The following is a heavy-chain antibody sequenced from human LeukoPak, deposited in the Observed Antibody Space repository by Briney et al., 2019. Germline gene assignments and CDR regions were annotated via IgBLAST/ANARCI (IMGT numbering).Heavy chain of an antibody. Sequence: ASVKVSCKASGGTFSSYAISWVRQAPGQGLEWMGGIIPIFGTANYAQKFQGRVTITTDESTRTAYMELSSLRSEDTAVYYCARGFTMVREYAFDIWGQGTMVTVSS. J-gene: IGHJ3*02. V-gene: IGHV1-69*05. CDR3: ARGFTMVREYAFDI. D-gene: IGHD3-10*01. CDR1: GGTFSSYA. CDR2: IIPIFGTA.